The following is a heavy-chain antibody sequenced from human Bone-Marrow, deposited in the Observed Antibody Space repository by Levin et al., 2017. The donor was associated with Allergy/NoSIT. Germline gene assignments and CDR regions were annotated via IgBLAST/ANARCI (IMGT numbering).Heavy chain of an antibody. J-gene: IGHJ4*02. CDR3: TTGVSGGEDY. Sequence: GGSLRLSCAVSGFTFRTAWLSWVRQAPEKGLEWVGRIKSKVDGGTADYAAHVKGRFTISRDESKNTLYLQLNSLEIEDTALYYCTTGVSGGEDYWGQGTLVTVSS. CDR2: IKSKVDGGTA. D-gene: IGHD1-14*01. V-gene: IGHV3-15*01. CDR1: GFTFRTAW.